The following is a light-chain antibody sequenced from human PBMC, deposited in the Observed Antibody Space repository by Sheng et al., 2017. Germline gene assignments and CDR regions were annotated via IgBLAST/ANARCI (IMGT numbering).Light chain of an antibody. V-gene: IGKV1-9*01. CDR3: QQLNNYPFT. J-gene: IGKJ3*01. Sequence: DIQMTQSPSSLSASVGDRVTITCRASQNINKYLIWYQQKPGKAPNLLIYAASTLQSGVPSRFSGTGSGTDFTLTISSLQPEDFATYYCQQLNNYPFTFG. CDR1: QNINKY. CDR2: AAS.